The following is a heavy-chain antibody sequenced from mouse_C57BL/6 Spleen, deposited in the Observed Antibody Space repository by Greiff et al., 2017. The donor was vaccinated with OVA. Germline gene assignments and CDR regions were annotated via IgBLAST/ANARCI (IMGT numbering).Heavy chain of an antibody. V-gene: IGHV5-6*01. J-gene: IGHJ2*01. CDR2: ISSGGSYT. CDR3: ARHGSSYEWDY. CDR1: GFTFSSYG. D-gene: IGHD1-1*01. Sequence: EVKLVESGGDLVKPGGSLKLSCAASGFTFSSYGMSWVRQTPDKRLEWVATISSGGSYTYYPDSVKGRFTISRDNAKNTLYLQMSSLKSEDTAMYYCARHGSSYEWDYWGQGTTLTVSS.